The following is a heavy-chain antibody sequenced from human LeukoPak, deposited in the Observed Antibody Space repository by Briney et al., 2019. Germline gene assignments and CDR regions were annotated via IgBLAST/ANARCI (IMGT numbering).Heavy chain of an antibody. D-gene: IGHD2-21*02. CDR1: GFTFSSYA. Sequence: PGGSLRLSCAASGFTFSSYAMSWVRQAPGKGLEWVSAISGSGGSTYYADSVKGRFTISRDNSKNTLYLQMNSLRAEDTAVYYCAKEARGYCGGVCYSVDPWGQGTLVTVSS. J-gene: IGHJ5*02. V-gene: IGHV3-23*01. CDR2: ISGSGGST. CDR3: AKEARGYCGGVCYSVDP.